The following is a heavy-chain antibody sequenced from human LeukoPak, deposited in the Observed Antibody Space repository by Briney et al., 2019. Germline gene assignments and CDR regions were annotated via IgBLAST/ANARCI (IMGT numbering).Heavy chain of an antibody. J-gene: IGHJ5*02. D-gene: IGHD6-19*01. CDR2: MNPNSGNT. CDR3: ARSGQWLPRRWFDP. V-gene: IGHV1-8*01. Sequence: ASVKVSCKASGYTFTSYDINWVRQATGQGLEWMGWMNPNSGNTGYAQKFQGRVTMTRNTSISTAYMELSSLRSEDTAVYYCARSGQWLPRRWFDPWGQGTLVTVST. CDR1: GYTFTSYD.